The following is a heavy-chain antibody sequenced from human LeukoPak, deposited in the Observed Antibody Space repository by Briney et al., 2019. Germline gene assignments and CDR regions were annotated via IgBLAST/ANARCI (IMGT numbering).Heavy chain of an antibody. CDR3: ARGLQLLLYYYMDV. Sequence: PSETLSLTCAVYGGSFSGYYWSWIRQPPGKGLEWIGEINHSGSTNYNPSLKSRVTISVDTSKNQFSLKQSSVTAADTAVYYCARGLQLLLYYYMDVWGKGATVTVSS. V-gene: IGHV4-34*01. CDR1: GGSFSGYY. D-gene: IGHD5-24*01. CDR2: INHSGST. J-gene: IGHJ6*03.